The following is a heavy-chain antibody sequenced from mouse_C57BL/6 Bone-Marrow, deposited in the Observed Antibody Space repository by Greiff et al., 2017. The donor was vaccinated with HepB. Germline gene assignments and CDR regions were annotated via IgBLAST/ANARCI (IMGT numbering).Heavy chain of an antibody. J-gene: IGHJ2*01. D-gene: IGHD1-1*01. CDR3: TFYYYGSSQGYFDY. CDR1: GYTFTSYW. CDR2: IYPGNSDT. Sequence: VQLQQSGTVLARPGASVKMSCKTSGYTFTSYWMHWVNQRPGQGLEWIGAIYPGNSDTSYNQKFKGKAKLTAVTSASTAYMELSSLTNEDSAVYYCTFYYYGSSQGYFDYWGQGTTLTVSS. V-gene: IGHV1-5*01.